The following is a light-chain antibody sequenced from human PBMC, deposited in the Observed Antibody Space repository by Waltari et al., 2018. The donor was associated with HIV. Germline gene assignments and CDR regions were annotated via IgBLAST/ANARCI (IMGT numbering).Light chain of an antibody. Sequence: EIVLTQSPATLSLSPGESATLSCRARQSVSGYVAWYQHKCGQAPRLLIYDASKRATGIPARFSGSGSVTYFTLTISSLEPEDFAVYYCQQRNNWPVSVTFGGGTNVEI. J-gene: IGKJ4*01. CDR3: QQRNNWPVSVT. CDR1: QSVSGY. V-gene: IGKV3-11*01. CDR2: DAS.